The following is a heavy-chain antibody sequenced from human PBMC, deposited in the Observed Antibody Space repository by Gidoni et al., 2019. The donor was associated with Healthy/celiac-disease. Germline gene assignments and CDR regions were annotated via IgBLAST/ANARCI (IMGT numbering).Heavy chain of an antibody. CDR1: GYSFTSYW. Sequence: EVQLVQSGAEVKKPGESLRISCKGSGYSFTSYWISWVRQMPGKGLEWMGRIDPSDSYTNYSPSFQGHVTISADKSISTAYLQWSSLKASDTAMYYCARRGSYYDILTGYYTYYFDYWGQGTLVTVSS. D-gene: IGHD3-9*01. CDR3: ARRGSYYDILTGYYTYYFDY. V-gene: IGHV5-10-1*01. J-gene: IGHJ4*02. CDR2: IDPSDSYT.